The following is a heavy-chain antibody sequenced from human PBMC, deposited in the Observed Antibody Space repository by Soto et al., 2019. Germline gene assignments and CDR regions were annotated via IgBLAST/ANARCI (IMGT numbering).Heavy chain of an antibody. Sequence: PSETLSLTCAVYGGSFSGYYWSWIRQPPGKGLEWIGEINHSGSTNYNPSLKSRVTISVDTSKNQFSLKLSSVTAADTAVYYCARGPAYDFWSGSNPHYYYYYGMDVWGQGTTVTVSS. CDR2: INHSGST. CDR3: ARGPAYDFWSGSNPHYYYYYGMDV. J-gene: IGHJ6*02. CDR1: GGSFSGYY. D-gene: IGHD3-3*01. V-gene: IGHV4-34*01.